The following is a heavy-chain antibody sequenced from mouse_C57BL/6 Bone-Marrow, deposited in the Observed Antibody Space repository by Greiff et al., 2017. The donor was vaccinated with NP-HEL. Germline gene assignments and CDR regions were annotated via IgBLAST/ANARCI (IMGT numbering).Heavy chain of an antibody. Sequence: DVKLVESGGGLVKPGGSLKLSCAASGFTFSDYGMHWVRQAPEKGLEWVAYISSGSSTIYYADTVKGRFTISRDNAKNTLFLQMTSLRSEDTAMYYCARETTVVAYYAMDYWGQGTSVTVSS. CDR2: ISSGSSTI. D-gene: IGHD1-1*01. CDR3: ARETTVVAYYAMDY. V-gene: IGHV5-17*01. CDR1: GFTFSDYG. J-gene: IGHJ4*01.